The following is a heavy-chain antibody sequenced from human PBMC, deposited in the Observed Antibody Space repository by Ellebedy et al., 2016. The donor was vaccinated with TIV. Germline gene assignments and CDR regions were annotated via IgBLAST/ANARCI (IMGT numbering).Heavy chain of an antibody. CDR1: GYTFTSYD. CDR3: ARGLHYYGSGSYQMDV. Sequence: ASVKVSCKASGYTFTSYDINWVRQATGQGLEWMGWMNPNSGNTGYAQKFQGRVTMTRNTSISTAYMELSSLRSEDTAVYYCARGLHYYGSGSYQMDVWGKGTTVTVSS. V-gene: IGHV1-8*01. J-gene: IGHJ6*04. CDR2: MNPNSGNT. D-gene: IGHD3-10*01.